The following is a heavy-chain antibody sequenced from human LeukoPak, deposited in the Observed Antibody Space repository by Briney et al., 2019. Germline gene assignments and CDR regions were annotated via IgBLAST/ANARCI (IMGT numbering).Heavy chain of an antibody. CDR2: IYYSGST. Sequence: SETLSLTCTVSGGSISSYYWSWIRQPPGKGLERIGYIYYSGSTNYNPSLKSRVTISVDTSKSQFSLKLSSVTAADTAVYYCASYDSSGYSPSWGQGTLVTVSS. J-gene: IGHJ5*02. V-gene: IGHV4-59*01. D-gene: IGHD3-22*01. CDR1: GGSISSYY. CDR3: ASYDSSGYSPS.